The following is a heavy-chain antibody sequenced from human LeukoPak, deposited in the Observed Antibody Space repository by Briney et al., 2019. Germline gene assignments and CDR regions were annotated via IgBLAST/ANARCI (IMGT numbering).Heavy chain of an antibody. D-gene: IGHD3-22*01. CDR1: GFTFSSYS. Sequence: GGSLRLSCAAAGFTFSSYSRNWVRQAPGKGLEWVSYISSSSSTIYYADSVKGRFTISRANAKNSLYLQMNCLTDEDTAVYYCARGRSAYPAMFDYWGQGTLVTVAS. J-gene: IGHJ4*02. CDR2: ISSSSSTI. CDR3: ARGRSAYPAMFDY. V-gene: IGHV3-48*02.